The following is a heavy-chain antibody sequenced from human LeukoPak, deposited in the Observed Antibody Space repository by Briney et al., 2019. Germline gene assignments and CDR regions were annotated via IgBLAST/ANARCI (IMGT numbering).Heavy chain of an antibody. V-gene: IGHV1-46*01. Sequence: GASVKVSCNSSGYTFTDYYMQWVRQAPGQGLEWMGIINPSGGNTSYAQKFQGRVTMTRDMSTSTVYMELSSLRSEDTAVYYCAREESSGWYVGDYWGQGTLVTVSS. CDR1: GYTFTDYY. CDR3: AREESSGWYVGDY. J-gene: IGHJ4*02. D-gene: IGHD6-19*01. CDR2: INPSGGNT.